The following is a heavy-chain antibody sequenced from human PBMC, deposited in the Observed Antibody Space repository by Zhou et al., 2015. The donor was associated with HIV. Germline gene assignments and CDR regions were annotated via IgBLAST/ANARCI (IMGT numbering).Heavy chain of an antibody. CDR3: AKASGEAVAGLSDY. CDR1: GFTFDDYA. D-gene: IGHD6-19*01. Sequence: EVQLVESGGGLVQPGRSLRLSCAASGFTFDDYAMHWVRQAPGKGLEWVSGISWNSGSIGYADSVKGRFTISRDNAKNSLYLQMNSLRAEDTALYYCAKASGEAVAGLSDYWGQGTLVTVSS. V-gene: IGHV3-9*01. J-gene: IGHJ4*02. CDR2: ISWNSGSI.